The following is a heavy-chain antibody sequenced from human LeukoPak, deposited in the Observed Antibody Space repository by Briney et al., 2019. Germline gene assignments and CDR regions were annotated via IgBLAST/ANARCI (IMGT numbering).Heavy chain of an antibody. CDR2: INPNSGGT. D-gene: IGHD3-9*01. V-gene: IGHV1-2*02. CDR3: ARSFDWLYGGYGMDV. CDR1: GYTFTGYY. J-gene: IGHJ6*02. Sequence: ASVKVSCKASGYTFTGYYMHWVRQAPGQGLEWMGWINPNSGGTNYAQKFQGRVTMTRETSISTAYTELSRLRSDGTAVYYCARSFDWLYGGYGMDVWGQGTTVTVSS.